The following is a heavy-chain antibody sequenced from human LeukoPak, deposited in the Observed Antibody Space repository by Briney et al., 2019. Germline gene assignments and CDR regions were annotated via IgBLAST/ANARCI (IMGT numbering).Heavy chain of an antibody. CDR3: TRGGDYSDY. D-gene: IGHD4-17*01. CDR1: GYTFTSYD. V-gene: IGHV1-8*01. Sequence: ASVKVSCKASGYTFTSYDINWVRQATGQGLEWMGWMNPNSGNTGYAQKFQGRLTITSTTSTSTAFMELSSLRSEDTAVYYCTRGGDYSDYWGQGTLVTASS. CDR2: MNPNSGNT. J-gene: IGHJ4*02.